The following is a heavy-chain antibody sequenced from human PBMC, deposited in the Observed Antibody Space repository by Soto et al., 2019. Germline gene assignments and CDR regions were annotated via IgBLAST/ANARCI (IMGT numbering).Heavy chain of an antibody. CDR1: GGSISSGGYY. CDR2: IYYSGST. V-gene: IGHV4-31*03. J-gene: IGHJ5*02. CDR3: ARETKDYYDSSGYYGP. Sequence: SETLSLTCTVSGGSISSGGYYWSWIRQHPGKGLEWIGYIYYSGSTYYNPSLKSRVTISVDTSKNQFSLKLSSVTAADTAVYYCARETKDYYDSSGYYGPWGQGTLVTVSS. D-gene: IGHD3-22*01.